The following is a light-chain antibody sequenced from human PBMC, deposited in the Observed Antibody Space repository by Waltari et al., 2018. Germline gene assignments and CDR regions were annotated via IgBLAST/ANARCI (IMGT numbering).Light chain of an antibody. Sequence: EIVLTQSPGTASLSPGERVTLSCRASQSVGSSNLAWYQQKPGQAPRLVIYRASRRATGIPDRFSDSGSGTDFSLTISRLEPEDFAVYYCQQHGTLPATFGQGTKVEIK. CDR3: QQHGTLPAT. J-gene: IGKJ1*01. V-gene: IGKV3-20*01. CDR2: RAS. CDR1: QSVGSSN.